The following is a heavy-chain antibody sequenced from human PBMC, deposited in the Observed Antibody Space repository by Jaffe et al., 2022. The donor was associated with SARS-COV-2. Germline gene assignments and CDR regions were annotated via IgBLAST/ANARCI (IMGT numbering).Heavy chain of an antibody. D-gene: IGHD3-22*01. V-gene: IGHV5-10-1*03. J-gene: IGHJ3*02. Sequence: EVQLVQSGAEVKKPGESLRISCKGSGYSFTSYWISWVRQMPGKGLEWMGRIDPSDSYTNYSPSFQGHVTISADKSISTAYLQWSSLKASDTAMYYCARLNTWVFKGDYYDSSGDAFDIWGQGTMVTVSS. CDR1: GYSFTSYW. CDR2: IDPSDSYT. CDR3: ARLNTWVFKGDYYDSSGDAFDI.